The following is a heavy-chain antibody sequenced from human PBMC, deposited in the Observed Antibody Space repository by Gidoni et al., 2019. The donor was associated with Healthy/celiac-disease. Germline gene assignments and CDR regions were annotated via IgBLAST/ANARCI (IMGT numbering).Heavy chain of an antibody. CDR3: ARDCSGGSCNPYYYYGMDV. Sequence: QVQLVQSGAEVKKPGASVTVSCKASGYTFTSYAMHWVRQAPGQRLEWMGWINAGNGNTKYSQKCQGRVTITRDTSASTAYMELSSLRSEDTAVYYCARDCSGGSCNPYYYYGMDVWGQGTTVTVSS. J-gene: IGHJ6*02. D-gene: IGHD2-15*01. CDR1: GYTFTSYA. CDR2: INAGNGNT. V-gene: IGHV1-3*01.